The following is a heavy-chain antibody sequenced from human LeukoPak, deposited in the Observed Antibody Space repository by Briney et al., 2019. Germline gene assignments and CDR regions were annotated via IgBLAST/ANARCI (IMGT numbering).Heavy chain of an antibody. V-gene: IGHV3-9*01. Sequence: GGSLRLSCAASGFTFDDYAMHWVRQAPGKGLEWVSGISWNSGSIGYADSVKGRFTISRDNAKNSLYLQMNSLRAEDTALYYCAKDRSGSYSNWFDPWGQGTLVTVSS. D-gene: IGHD1-26*01. CDR2: ISWNSGSI. J-gene: IGHJ5*02. CDR3: AKDRSGSYSNWFDP. CDR1: GFTFDDYA.